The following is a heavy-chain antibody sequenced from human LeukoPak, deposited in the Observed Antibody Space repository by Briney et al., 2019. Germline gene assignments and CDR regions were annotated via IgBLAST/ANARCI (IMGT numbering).Heavy chain of an antibody. D-gene: IGHD4-11*01. Sequence: GGSLRLSCAASGFTFSAYSMNWVRQAPEKGLEWVSYIGSSSSPIYYADSVKGRFTISRDNAKNSLYLQMDSLRAEDTAVYYCARDQAYSFDYWGQGTLVTVSS. CDR3: ARDQAYSFDY. J-gene: IGHJ4*02. V-gene: IGHV3-48*01. CDR1: GFTFSAYS. CDR2: IGSSSSPI.